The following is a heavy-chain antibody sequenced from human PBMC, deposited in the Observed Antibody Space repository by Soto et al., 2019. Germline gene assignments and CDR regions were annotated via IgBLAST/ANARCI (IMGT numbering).Heavy chain of an antibody. D-gene: IGHD6-6*01. CDR1: GGSFSGYY. Sequence: LSLTCAVYGGSFSGYYWSWIRQPPGKGLEWIGEINHSGSTNYNPSLKSRVTISVDTSKNQFSLKLSSVTAADTAVYYCASHSSSSLYYYYGMDVWGQGTTVTVSS. CDR3: ASHSSSSLYYYYGMDV. V-gene: IGHV4-34*01. J-gene: IGHJ6*02. CDR2: INHSGST.